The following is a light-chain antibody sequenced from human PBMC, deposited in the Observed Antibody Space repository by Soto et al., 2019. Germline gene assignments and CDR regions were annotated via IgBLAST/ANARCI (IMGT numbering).Light chain of an antibody. Sequence: DIVMTQSPATLSVSPGERATLSCRASQSVSTNLAWYQRKPGQAPRLLIHDASTRATGVPARFSGTGSGTEFALTISSLQSEDLAVYYCQQYNLWPWTFGQGTKVEIK. J-gene: IGKJ1*01. CDR2: DAS. V-gene: IGKV3-15*01. CDR3: QQYNLWPWT. CDR1: QSVSTN.